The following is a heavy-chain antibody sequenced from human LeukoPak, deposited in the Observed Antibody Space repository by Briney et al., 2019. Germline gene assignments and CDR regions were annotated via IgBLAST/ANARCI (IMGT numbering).Heavy chain of an antibody. J-gene: IGHJ3*02. CDR1: GFTFSSYA. CDR2: IRGSGGST. D-gene: IGHD2-2*01. Sequence: RGSLRLSCAASGFTFSSYAMIWVRQAQGKGLERVSAIRGSGGSTYYADSVKGRFTISRDNSKNTLYLQMNSLRAEDTAVYYCAKERSSSHIDAFDIWGQGTMVTVSS. CDR3: AKERSSSHIDAFDI. V-gene: IGHV3-23*01.